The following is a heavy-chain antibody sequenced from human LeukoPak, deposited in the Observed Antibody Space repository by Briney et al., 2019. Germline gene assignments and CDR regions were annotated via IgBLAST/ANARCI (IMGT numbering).Heavy chain of an antibody. CDR1: GSTISDNY. CDR3: LMYTNGWN. D-gene: IGHD6-19*01. Sequence: GGSLRLPCAVSGSTISDNYMHWVRQAPGKGLVWVSRINSDESSTTYADSVKGRFTISRDNAKNTLYLQTNSLRAEDTAMYYCLMYTNGWNWGQGTLVTVSS. J-gene: IGHJ4*02. V-gene: IGHV3-74*01. CDR2: INSDESST.